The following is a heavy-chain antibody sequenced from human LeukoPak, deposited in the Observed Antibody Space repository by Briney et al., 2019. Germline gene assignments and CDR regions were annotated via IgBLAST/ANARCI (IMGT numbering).Heavy chain of an antibody. D-gene: IGHD5-24*01. CDR3: ARDGARYNSYFDY. J-gene: IGHJ4*02. CDR2: ISYDGSNK. V-gene: IGHV3-30*03. Sequence: PGGSLRLSCAASGFTFSSYGMHWVRQAPGKGLEWVAVISYDGSNKYYADSVKGRFTISRDNSKNTLYLQMNSLRAEDTAVYYCARDGARYNSYFDYWGQGTLVTVSS. CDR1: GFTFSSYG.